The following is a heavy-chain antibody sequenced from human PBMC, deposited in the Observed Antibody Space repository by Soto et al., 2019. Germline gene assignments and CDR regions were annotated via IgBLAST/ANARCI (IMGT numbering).Heavy chain of an antibody. CDR2: ISSSSSVI. CDR1: GFILSDCA. Sequence: EVQLVESGGGLVQPGGSLRLSCATSGFILSDCAMNWVRQAPGKGLEWVSDISSSSSVIDYADSVKGRFTVSRDNARNSLYLQMNSLRAEDTAVYYCARDLSWGSNWYYYMDVWGKGTTFTVSS. J-gene: IGHJ6*03. V-gene: IGHV3-48*01. D-gene: IGHD7-27*01. CDR3: ARDLSWGSNWYYYMDV.